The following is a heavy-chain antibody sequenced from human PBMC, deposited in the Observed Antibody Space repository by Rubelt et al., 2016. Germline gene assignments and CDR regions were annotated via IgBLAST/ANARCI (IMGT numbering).Heavy chain of an antibody. CDR3: ARESSSGWYIDY. Sequence: QVQLVQSGAEVKKPGASVKVSCKASGYTFTSYAMHWVRQAPGQRLEWVGRINPNSGGTNYAQKFQGRVTMTRDRSITTAYMELSRLRSDDTAVFYCARESSSGWYIDYWGQGTLVTVSS. V-gene: IGHV1-2*06. D-gene: IGHD6-19*01. J-gene: IGHJ4*02. CDR2: INPNSGGT. CDR1: GYTFTSYA.